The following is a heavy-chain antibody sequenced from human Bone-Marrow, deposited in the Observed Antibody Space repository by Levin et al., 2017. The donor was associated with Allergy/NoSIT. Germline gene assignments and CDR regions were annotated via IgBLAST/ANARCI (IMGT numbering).Heavy chain of an antibody. CDR1: GYDFPGYW. CDR3: ARFNGPTFQHVGFDP. CDR2: IFPIDFRT. D-gene: IGHD2-8*01. V-gene: IGHV5-51*01. J-gene: IGHJ5*02. Sequence: GESLKISCKGSGYDFPGYWIGWFRQMPGTGLEWMGIIFPIDFRTIYSPSFQGQVIISVDKSVSTAYLQWDSLKASDTAMYFCARFNGPTFQHVGFDPWGQGTLVTVSS.